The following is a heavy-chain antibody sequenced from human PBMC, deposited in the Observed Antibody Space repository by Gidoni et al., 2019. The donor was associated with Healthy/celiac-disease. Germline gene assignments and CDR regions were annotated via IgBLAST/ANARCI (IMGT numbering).Heavy chain of an antibody. CDR1: GGSIRSSNW. J-gene: IGHJ3*02. CDR2: IYHSGST. Sequence: QVQLQESGPGLVTPSGTLSLPCAASGGSIRSSNWWIWVRQPPGKGLEWIGEIYHSGSTNYNPSLKSRVTISVDKSKNQFSLKLSSVTAADTAVYYCARPATWIPGERAFDIWGQGTMVTVSS. V-gene: IGHV4-4*02. D-gene: IGHD5-18*01. CDR3: ARPATWIPGERAFDI.